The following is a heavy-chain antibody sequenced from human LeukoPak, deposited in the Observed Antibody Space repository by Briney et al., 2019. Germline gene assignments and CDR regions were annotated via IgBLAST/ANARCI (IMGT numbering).Heavy chain of an antibody. J-gene: IGHJ4*02. V-gene: IGHV4-59*08. CDR3: ARSGGWYYYFDY. CDR1: GGSISSYY. CDR2: FYYGGST. Sequence: SETLSLTRTVSGGSISSYYWSWIRQPPGEGLEWIGYFYYGGSTNYNPSLKSRVTISLDTSKNQFSLKLSSVTAADTAVYYCARSGGWYYYFDYWGQGTLVTVSS. D-gene: IGHD6-19*01.